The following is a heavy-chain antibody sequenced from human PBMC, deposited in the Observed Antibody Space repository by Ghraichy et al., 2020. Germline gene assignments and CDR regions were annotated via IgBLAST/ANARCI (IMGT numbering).Heavy chain of an antibody. CDR2: ISGSGGTT. J-gene: IGHJ4*02. Sequence: LSLTCAASGISFASYAMTWVRQAPGKGLEWVSAISGSGGTTYYADSVKGRFTISRDNAKNTLYLQMNDLRDEDTAVYYCAREYCNDGTCFLYFDYWGQGTQVTVSS. D-gene: IGHD2/OR15-2a*01. V-gene: IGHV3-23*01. CDR3: AREYCNDGTCFLYFDY. CDR1: GISFASYA.